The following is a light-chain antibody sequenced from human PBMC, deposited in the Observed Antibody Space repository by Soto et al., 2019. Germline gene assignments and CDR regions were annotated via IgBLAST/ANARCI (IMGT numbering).Light chain of an antibody. CDR2: GAS. Sequence: EIVLTQSPGTLSLSPGERATLSCRASQSVSSSYLAWYQQKPGQAPRLLIYGASSRATGIPDRFSGSGSGTYFTLTISRREPEDCAVYYCQQYGSSPPYTFGQGTKLEIK. CDR1: QSVSSSY. CDR3: QQYGSSPPYT. V-gene: IGKV3-20*01. J-gene: IGKJ2*01.